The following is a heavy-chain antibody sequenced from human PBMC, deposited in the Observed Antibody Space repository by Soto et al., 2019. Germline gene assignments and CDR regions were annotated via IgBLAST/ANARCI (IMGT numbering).Heavy chain of an antibody. CDR3: ARAGGLGAVAVDY. V-gene: IGHV4-30-2*01. D-gene: IGHD6-19*01. CDR2: IYHSGST. J-gene: IGHJ4*02. Sequence: QLQLQESGSGLVKPSQTLSLTCAVSGGSISSGGNSLSWIRQPPGKGLEWIGYIYHSGSTYYNPSLKSRVTISVDRSKNQFSLKLNSVTAADTAVYYCARAGGLGAVAVDYWGQGTLVTVSS. CDR1: GGSISSGGNS.